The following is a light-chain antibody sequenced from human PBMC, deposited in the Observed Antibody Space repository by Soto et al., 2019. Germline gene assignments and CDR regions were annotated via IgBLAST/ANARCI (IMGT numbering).Light chain of an antibody. CDR1: QSVSSY. V-gene: IGKV3-11*01. CDR2: DAS. CDR3: QQRSNLPT. Sequence: EIVLSQSPGTLSLTPGDRAALSCRASQSVSSYLAWYQQKPGQAPRLLIYDASNRATGIPARFSGSGSGTDFTLTISSLEPEDFAVYYCQQRSNLPTFGPGGNVDIK. J-gene: IGKJ3*01.